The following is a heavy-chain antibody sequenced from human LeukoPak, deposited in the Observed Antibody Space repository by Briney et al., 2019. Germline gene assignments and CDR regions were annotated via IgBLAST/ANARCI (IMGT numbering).Heavy chain of an antibody. Sequence: GGSLRLSCAASGFTFSSYSMNWVRQAPGKGLEWVSSISSSSSYIYYADSVKGRFTISGDNAKNSLYLQMNSLRAEDTAVYYCARAAVAGHFDYWGQGTLVTVSS. V-gene: IGHV3-21*01. J-gene: IGHJ4*02. CDR1: GFTFSSYS. CDR2: ISSSSSYI. CDR3: ARAAVAGHFDY. D-gene: IGHD6-19*01.